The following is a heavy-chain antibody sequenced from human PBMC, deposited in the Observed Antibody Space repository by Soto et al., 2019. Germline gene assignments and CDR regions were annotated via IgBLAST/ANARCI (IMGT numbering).Heavy chain of an antibody. Sequence: GGSLRLSCAASGFTFSSYSMNWVRQAPGKGLEWVSSISSSSSYIYYADSVKGRFTISRDNAKNSLYLQMNSLRAEDTAVYYCAKENWNDVKVYYFDYWGQGTLVTVSS. CDR3: AKENWNDVKVYYFDY. V-gene: IGHV3-21*01. J-gene: IGHJ4*02. CDR1: GFTFSSYS. D-gene: IGHD1-1*01. CDR2: ISSSSSYI.